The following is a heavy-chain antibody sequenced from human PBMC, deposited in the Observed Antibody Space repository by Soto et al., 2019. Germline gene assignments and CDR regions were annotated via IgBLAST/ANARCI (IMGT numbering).Heavy chain of an antibody. J-gene: IGHJ4*02. CDR2: IIPIFGTA. CDR3: ARVKVGATHCFDY. D-gene: IGHD1-26*01. V-gene: IGHV1-69*13. CDR1: GGTFSSYA. Sequence: SVKVSCKASGGTFSSYAISWVRQAPGQGLEWMGGIIPIFGTANYAQKFQGRVTITADESTSTAYMELSSLRSEDTAVYYCARVKVGATHCFDYWGQGTLVTVSS.